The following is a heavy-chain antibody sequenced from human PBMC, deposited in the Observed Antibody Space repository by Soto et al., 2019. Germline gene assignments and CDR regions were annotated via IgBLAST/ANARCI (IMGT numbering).Heavy chain of an antibody. Sequence: XETLSLTCTVSGCSISFYSWTWIRQPPGKGLEWIGYIYYSGSSNYSPSLKSRVTMSIDTSKNQFSLRLTSVTAADTAVYYCATLGDYDDYWGQGIQVTVSS. CDR3: ATLGDYDDY. CDR1: GCSISFYS. CDR2: IYYSGSS. J-gene: IGHJ4*02. V-gene: IGHV4-59*01. D-gene: IGHD4-17*01.